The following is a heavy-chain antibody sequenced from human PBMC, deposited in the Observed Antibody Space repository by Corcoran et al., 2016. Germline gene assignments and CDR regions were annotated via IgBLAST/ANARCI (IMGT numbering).Heavy chain of an antibody. V-gene: IGHV4-39*01. CDR3: ASQRGYSYGSGGELLG. CDR1: GGSISSSSYY. J-gene: IGHJ4*02. Sequence: QLQLQESGPGLVKPSETLSLTCTVSGGSISSSSYYWGWIRQPPGKGREWIGSIYYSGSTYYNTALKSRVTISVDTSKNQFSLKLSSVIAADTAVYYCASQRGYSYGSGGELLGWGQGTLVTVSS. CDR2: IYYSGST. D-gene: IGHD5-18*01.